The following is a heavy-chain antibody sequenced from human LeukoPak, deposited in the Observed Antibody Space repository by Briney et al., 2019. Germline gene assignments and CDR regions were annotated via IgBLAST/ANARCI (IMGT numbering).Heavy chain of an antibody. CDR2: IDPSGGIT. CDR1: GYPFTANY. V-gene: IGHV1-46*01. J-gene: IGHJ4*02. D-gene: IGHD6-13*01. Sequence: ASVKVSCKTSGYPFTANYMHWVRQAPGQGLEWMGIIDPSGGITTYAQKFQGGVIMTADTSTNTVYLELSSLKSEDTAVYYCARDMEQQLAPFDYWGQGTLVTVSS. CDR3: ARDMEQQLAPFDY.